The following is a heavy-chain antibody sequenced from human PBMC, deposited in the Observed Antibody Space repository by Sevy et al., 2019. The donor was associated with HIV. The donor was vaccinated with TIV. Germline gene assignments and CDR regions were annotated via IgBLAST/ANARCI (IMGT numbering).Heavy chain of an antibody. CDR2: ISSSSSTI. CDR1: GFTFSSYS. D-gene: IGHD3-10*01. CDR3: ARDGVMVRGVIITNWFDP. J-gene: IGHJ5*02. Sequence: GGSLRLSCAASGFTFSSYSMNWVRQAPGKGLEWVSYISSSSSTIYYADSVKGRFTISRDNAKNSLYLQMNSLRDEDRAVYYCARDGVMVRGVIITNWFDPWGQGTLETVSS. V-gene: IGHV3-48*02.